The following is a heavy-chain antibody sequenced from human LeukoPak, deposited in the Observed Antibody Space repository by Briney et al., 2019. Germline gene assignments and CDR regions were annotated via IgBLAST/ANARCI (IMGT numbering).Heavy chain of an antibody. CDR1: GASISSYY. CDR3: ARVKGVVTPILDY. Sequence: PSETLSLTCTVSGASISSYYWSWIRQPPGKGLEWIGHIYYSGSTNYNPSLKSRVTFSVDTSKNQFSLKLISVTAADTAVYYCARVKGVVTPILDYWGQGTLVTVSS. D-gene: IGHD2-21*02. V-gene: IGHV4-59*01. CDR2: IYYSGST. J-gene: IGHJ4*02.